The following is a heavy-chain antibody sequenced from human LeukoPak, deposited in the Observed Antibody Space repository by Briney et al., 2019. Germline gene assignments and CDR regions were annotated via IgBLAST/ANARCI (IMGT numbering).Heavy chain of an antibody. J-gene: IGHJ6*03. Sequence: SETLSLTCTVSGGSIGSGSYYWSWIRQPAGKGLEWIGRIYTSGSTNYNPSLKSRVTISVDTSKNQFSLKLSSVTAADTAVYYCARMRMVRGVMLYYYYMDVWGKGTTVTISS. CDR3: ARMRMVRGVMLYYYYMDV. CDR1: GGSIGSGSYY. D-gene: IGHD3-10*01. CDR2: IYTSGST. V-gene: IGHV4-61*02.